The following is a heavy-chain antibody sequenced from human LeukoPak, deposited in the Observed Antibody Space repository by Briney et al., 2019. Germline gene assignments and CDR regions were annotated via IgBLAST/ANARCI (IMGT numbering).Heavy chain of an antibody. CDR1: GGSISSSNYY. D-gene: IGHD2-2*01. V-gene: IGHV4-39*07. J-gene: IGHJ5*02. CDR2: IYYSGST. CDR3: ARGCSSTSCYAGVSWFDP. Sequence: PSETLSLTCTVSGGSISSSNYYWGWIRQPPGKGLEWIGSIYYSGSTYSNPSLKSRVTISVDTSKNQLSLKLSSVTAADTAVYYCARGCSSTSCYAGVSWFDPWGQGTLVTVSS.